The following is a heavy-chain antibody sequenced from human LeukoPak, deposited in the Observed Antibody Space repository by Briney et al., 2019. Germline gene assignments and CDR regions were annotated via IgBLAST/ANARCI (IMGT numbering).Heavy chain of an antibody. V-gene: IGHV3-30-3*01. D-gene: IGHD2-8*02. CDR3: ARGKAGRTEFDY. CDR1: GFTFSSYA. Sequence: GGSLRLSCAASGFTFSSYAMHWVRQAPGKGLEWVAVISYGGSNKYYADSVKGRFTISRDNSKNTLYLQMNSLRAEDTAVYYCARGKAGRTEFDYWGQGTLVTVSS. J-gene: IGHJ4*02. CDR2: ISYGGSNK.